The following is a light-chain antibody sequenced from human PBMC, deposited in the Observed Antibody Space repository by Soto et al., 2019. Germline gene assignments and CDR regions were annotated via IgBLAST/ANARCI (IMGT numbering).Light chain of an antibody. J-gene: IGKJ2*01. CDR3: QQYNTFTT. CDR2: DAS. V-gene: IGKV1-5*01. Sequence: DIQMTQSPSTLSASVGDRVSITCRASQSISNYLAWYQQKPGKAPKVVIYDASSLESGVPSRFSGTGSGTEFTLTISTLQTDDFATYYCQQYNTFTTLGQGTKMEIK. CDR1: QSISNY.